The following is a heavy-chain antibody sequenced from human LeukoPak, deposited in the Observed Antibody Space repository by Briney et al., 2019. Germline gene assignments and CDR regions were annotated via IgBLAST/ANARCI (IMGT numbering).Heavy chain of an antibody. CDR1: GGSISSYY. D-gene: IGHD3-22*01. CDR3: ARSKRGIGYYGSSGEGLDY. J-gene: IGHJ4*02. V-gene: IGHV4-4*09. Sequence: SETLSLTCTVSGGSISSYYWSWIRQPPGEGLEWIGYIYTSGSTNYNPSLKSRVTISVDTSKNQFSLKLSSVTAADTAVYYCARSKRGIGYYGSSGEGLDYWGQGTLVTVSS. CDR2: IYTSGST.